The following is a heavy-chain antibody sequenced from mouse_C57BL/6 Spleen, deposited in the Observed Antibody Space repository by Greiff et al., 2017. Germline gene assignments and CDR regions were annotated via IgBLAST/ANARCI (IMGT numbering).Heavy chain of an antibody. CDR2: IYPGSGNT. J-gene: IGHJ4*01. V-gene: IGHV1-66*01. D-gene: IGHD1-1*01. Sequence: QVQLQQSGPELVKPGASVKISCKASGYSFTSYYIHWVKQRPGQGLEWIGWIYPGSGNTKYNEKFKGKATLTADPSSSTAYMQLSSLPSEDSAFYYYARGGACYGSPYAMDYWGQGTSVTVSS. CDR1: GYSFTSYY. CDR3: ARGGACYGSPYAMDY.